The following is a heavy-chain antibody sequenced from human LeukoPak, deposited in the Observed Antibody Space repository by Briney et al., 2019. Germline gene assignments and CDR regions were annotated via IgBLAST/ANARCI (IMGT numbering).Heavy chain of an antibody. V-gene: IGHV1-46*01. D-gene: IGHD3-9*01. J-gene: IGHJ6*03. CDR2: ISPSGGST. CDR1: GYTFTSNY. Sequence: EASVKVSCKAFGYTFTSNYMHWVRQAPGQGPEWMGVISPSGGSTSYAQKFQGRVTMTRDMSTSTVYMELSSLRSEDTAVYYCAREAGYDILVGYYYMDVWGKGTTVTVSS. CDR3: AREAGYDILVGYYYMDV.